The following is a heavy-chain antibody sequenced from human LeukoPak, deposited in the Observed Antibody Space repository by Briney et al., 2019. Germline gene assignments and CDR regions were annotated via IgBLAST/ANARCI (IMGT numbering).Heavy chain of an antibody. CDR2: IYYSGST. D-gene: IGHD3-22*01. J-gene: IGHJ3*02. CDR1: GGSISSGGYY. V-gene: IGHV4-31*03. Sequence: SQTLSLTCTVSGGSISSGGYYWSWIRQHPGKGLEWIGYIYYSGSTYYNPSLKSRVTISVDTSKNQFSLKLSSVTAADTAVYYCARESSGYYNDAFDIWGQGTMVTVSS. CDR3: ARESSGYYNDAFDI.